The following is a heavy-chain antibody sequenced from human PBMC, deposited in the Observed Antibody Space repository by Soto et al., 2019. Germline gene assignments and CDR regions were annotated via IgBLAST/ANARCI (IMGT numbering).Heavy chain of an antibody. CDR3: ARGPPDYYDSSGYFGWFDP. CDR2: INPNSGGT. D-gene: IGHD3-22*01. J-gene: IGHJ5*02. CDR1: GYTFTGYY. V-gene: IGHV1-2*02. Sequence: SVKVSCKASGYTFTGYYMHWVRQAPGQGLEWMGWINPNSGGTNYAQKFQGRVTMTRDTSISTAYMELSRLRSDDTAVYYCARGPPDYYDSSGYFGWFDPWDQGTLVTVSS.